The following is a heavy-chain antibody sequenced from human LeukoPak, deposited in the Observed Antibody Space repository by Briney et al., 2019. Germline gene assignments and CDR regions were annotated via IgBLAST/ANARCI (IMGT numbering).Heavy chain of an antibody. J-gene: IGHJ5*02. Sequence: GGSLRLSCAASGFTFSSYSVNWVRQAPGKGLEWVSYISSSSSTIYYADSVKGRFTISRDNAKNSLYLQMNSLRAEDTAVYYCARAGYSYGYNWFDPWGQGTLVTVSS. D-gene: IGHD5-18*01. V-gene: IGHV3-48*01. CDR1: GFTFSSYS. CDR2: ISSSSSTI. CDR3: ARAGYSYGYNWFDP.